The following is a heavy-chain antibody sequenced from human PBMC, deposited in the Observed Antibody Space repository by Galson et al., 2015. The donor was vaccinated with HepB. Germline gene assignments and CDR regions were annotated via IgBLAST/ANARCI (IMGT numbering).Heavy chain of an antibody. Sequence: PRLSCAASGFTFSSYWMSWDRQAPGKGLEWVANIKQDGSEKYYVDSVKGRFTISRDNAKNSLYLQMNSLRDEDTAVYYCARHRGGDVVVVPAAILGGGHGDIDYWGQGTLVTVSS. CDR3: ARHRGGDVVVVPAAILGGGHGDIDY. J-gene: IGHJ4*02. CDR2: IKQDGSEK. V-gene: IGHV3-7*01. CDR1: GFTFSSYW. D-gene: IGHD2-2*02.